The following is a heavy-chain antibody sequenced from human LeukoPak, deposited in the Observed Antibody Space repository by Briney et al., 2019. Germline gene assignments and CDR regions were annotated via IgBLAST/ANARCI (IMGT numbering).Heavy chain of an antibody. CDR2: FDPEDGET. Sequence: ASVKVSCKVSGYTLTELSMHWVRQAPGKGLEWMGGFDPEDGETIYAQKFQGRVTITADKSTSTAYMELSSLRSEDTAVYYCARGLGGGNWLIDYWGQGTLVTVSS. V-gene: IGHV1-24*01. CDR1: GYTLTELS. CDR3: ARGLGGGNWLIDY. D-gene: IGHD4-23*01. J-gene: IGHJ4*02.